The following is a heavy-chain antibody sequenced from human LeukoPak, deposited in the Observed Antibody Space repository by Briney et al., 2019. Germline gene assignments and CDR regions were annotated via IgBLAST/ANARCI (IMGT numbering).Heavy chain of an antibody. Sequence: GGSLRLSCAASGFTFSSYWMSWVRQAPGKGLEGVANIKQDGSEKYYVDCGKGRFTISRDNAKNSLYLQMNSLRAEDTAVYYCARSAAMVTGRFDYWGQGTLVTVSS. D-gene: IGHD5-18*01. V-gene: IGHV3-7*01. CDR1: GFTFSSYW. CDR2: IKQDGSEK. J-gene: IGHJ4*02. CDR3: ARSAAMVTGRFDY.